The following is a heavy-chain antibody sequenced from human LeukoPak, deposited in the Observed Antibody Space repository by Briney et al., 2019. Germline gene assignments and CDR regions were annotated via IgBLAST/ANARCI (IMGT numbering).Heavy chain of an antibody. Sequence: SVRVSCKGSGITFSIYALNWVRHAPGQGLEWMGGLIPMFREPKYAQKFQGSLSLTTDQSTSTAYMELSSLESDDTAVYFCARVTAAGILDFWAQGTLVIVSS. D-gene: IGHD6-13*01. J-gene: IGHJ4*02. V-gene: IGHV1-69*05. CDR2: LIPMFREP. CDR1: GITFSIYA. CDR3: ARVTAAGILDF.